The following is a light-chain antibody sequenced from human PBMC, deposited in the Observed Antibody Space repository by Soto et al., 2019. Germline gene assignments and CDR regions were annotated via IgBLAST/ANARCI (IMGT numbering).Light chain of an antibody. CDR2: DAS. Sequence: EIVLTQSPATLSLSPGERATLSCRASQSVSSYLAWYQQKPGQAPRLLIYDASNRATGIPGRFSGSGSGTDFTLTISSLEHEDVAVYYCQQRSNWPTFGQGTRLEIK. CDR3: QQRSNWPT. J-gene: IGKJ5*01. V-gene: IGKV3-11*01. CDR1: QSVSSY.